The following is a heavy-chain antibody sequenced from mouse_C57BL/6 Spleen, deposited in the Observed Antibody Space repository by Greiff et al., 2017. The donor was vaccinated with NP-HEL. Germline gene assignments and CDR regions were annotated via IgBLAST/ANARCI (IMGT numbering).Heavy chain of an antibody. CDR1: GYTFTSYW. Sequence: QVHVKQPGAELVRPGSSVKLSCKASGYTFTSYWMHWVKQRPIQGLEWIGNIDPSDSETHYNQKFKDKATLTVDKSSSTAYMQLSSLTSEDSAVYYCARSWYDYDVEGSYYFDYWGQGTTLTVSS. D-gene: IGHD2-4*01. CDR2: IDPSDSET. J-gene: IGHJ2*01. V-gene: IGHV1-52*01. CDR3: ARSWYDYDVEGSYYFDY.